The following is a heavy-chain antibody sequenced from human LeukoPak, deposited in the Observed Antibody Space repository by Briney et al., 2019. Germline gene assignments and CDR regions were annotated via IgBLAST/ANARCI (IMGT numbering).Heavy chain of an antibody. V-gene: IGHV3-21*01. CDR1: GFTYSSYA. CDR3: ARDPGRYFDY. Sequence: PGGSLRLSCAASGFTYSSYAMSWVRQAPGKGLEWVSSISYSSSDIYYADSLKGRFTISRDNAKNSLYLQMNSLRAEDTAVYYCARDPGRYFDYWGQGTLVTVSS. J-gene: IGHJ4*02. CDR2: ISYSSSDI.